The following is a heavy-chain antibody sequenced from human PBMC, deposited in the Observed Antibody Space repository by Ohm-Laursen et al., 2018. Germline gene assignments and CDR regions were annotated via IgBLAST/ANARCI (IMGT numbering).Heavy chain of an antibody. CDR2: ISSGGDHT. V-gene: IGHV3-23*01. D-gene: IGHD2-8*02. Sequence: SLRLSCSASGFTFRTFAMNWVRQAPGKGLEWVSAISSGGDHTYYADSVRGRFTISRDNSKNTLYLQMSSLRADDTAVYFCVKDPVLSTDKEGYWGQGTLVTVSS. CDR3: VKDPVLSTDKEGY. CDR1: GFTFRTFA. J-gene: IGHJ4*02.